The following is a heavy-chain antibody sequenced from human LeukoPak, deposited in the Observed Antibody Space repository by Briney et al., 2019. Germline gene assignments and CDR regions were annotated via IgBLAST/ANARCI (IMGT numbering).Heavy chain of an antibody. V-gene: IGHV4-34*01. J-gene: IGHJ6*02. CDR2: INHSGST. CDR1: GGSFSGYY. D-gene: IGHD6-13*01. Sequence: SETLSLTCAGYGGSFSGYYWSWLRQPPGKGLEWIGEINHSGSTNYNPSLKSRVTISVDTSKNQFSLKLSSVTAADTAVYYCARGQRKTAAGRGVYYYYYYGMDVWGQGTTVTVSS. CDR3: ARGQRKTAAGRGVYYYYYYGMDV.